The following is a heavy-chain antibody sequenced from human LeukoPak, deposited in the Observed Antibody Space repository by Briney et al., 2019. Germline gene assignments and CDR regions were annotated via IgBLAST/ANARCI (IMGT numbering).Heavy chain of an antibody. CDR3: AKADRPPLSYCSSTSCYGRFDP. Sequence: GGSLRLSCAASGFTFSSYAMSWVRQAPGKGLEWVSAISGSGGSTYYADSVKGRFTISRDNSKNTLYLQMSSLRAEDTAVYYCAKADRPPLSYCSSTSCYGRFDPWGQGTLVTVSS. J-gene: IGHJ5*02. CDR2: ISGSGGST. V-gene: IGHV3-23*01. D-gene: IGHD2-2*01. CDR1: GFTFSSYA.